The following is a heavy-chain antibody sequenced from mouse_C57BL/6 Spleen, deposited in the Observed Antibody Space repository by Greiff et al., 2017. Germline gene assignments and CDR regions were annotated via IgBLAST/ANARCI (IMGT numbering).Heavy chain of an antibody. CDR2: ISNLDYSI. J-gene: IGHJ3*01. CDR1: GFTFSDSG. CDR3: ARPYDYYEAWMAY. Sequence: EVKLVESGGGLVQPGGSLTLSCAASGFTFSDSGLAWVRQAPRKGPEWVAFISNLDYSISYADTVTGRFTISRENAKNTLYLEMSRLRADDTAMYYCARPYDYYEAWMAYWGQGTLVTVSA. D-gene: IGHD1-1*01. V-gene: IGHV5-15*01.